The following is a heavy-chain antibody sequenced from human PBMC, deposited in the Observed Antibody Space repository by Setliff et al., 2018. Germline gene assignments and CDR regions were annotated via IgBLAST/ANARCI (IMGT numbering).Heavy chain of an antibody. V-gene: IGHV1-2*04. CDR1: GYTLTELS. J-gene: IGHJ6*02. CDR3: ARDSVEQRLWNYYYGMDV. Sequence: ASVKVSCKVFGYTLTELSMHWVRQAPGQGLEWMGWINPNSGGTNYAQKFQGWVTMTRDTSISTAYMELSSLRSEDTAVYYCARDSVEQRLWNYYYGMDVWGQGTTVTVSS. CDR2: INPNSGGT. D-gene: IGHD3-16*01.